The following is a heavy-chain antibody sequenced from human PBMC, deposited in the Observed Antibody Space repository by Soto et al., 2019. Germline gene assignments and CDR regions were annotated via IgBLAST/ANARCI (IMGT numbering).Heavy chain of an antibody. J-gene: IGHJ4*02. CDR3: ARGRGLKYGSSSHYYFDS. CDR1: GGTFSSYA. V-gene: IGHV1-69*12. Sequence: QVQLVQSGAEVKKPGSSVKVSCKASGGTFSSYAISWVRQAPGQGLEWMGGIIPIFGTANYAQKFRGRVTITVDESTSRAYVDLSSLRAEDTGVYYCARGRGLKYGSSSHYYFDSWGQGTLVTVSS. D-gene: IGHD6-6*01. CDR2: IIPIFGTA.